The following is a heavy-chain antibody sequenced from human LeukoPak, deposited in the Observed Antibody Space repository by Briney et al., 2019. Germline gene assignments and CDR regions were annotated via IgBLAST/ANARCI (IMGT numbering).Heavy chain of an antibody. Sequence: RAGGSLRLSCAASGFTFSSYWMSWVRQAPGKGLEWVANIKQDGSEKYYVDSVKGRFTISRDNAKNSLYLQMNSLRAEDTAVYYCATQGYSGYGYYFDYWGQGTLVTVSS. CDR1: GFTFSSYW. D-gene: IGHD5-12*01. CDR2: IKQDGSEK. V-gene: IGHV3-7*05. CDR3: ATQGYSGYGYYFDY. J-gene: IGHJ4*02.